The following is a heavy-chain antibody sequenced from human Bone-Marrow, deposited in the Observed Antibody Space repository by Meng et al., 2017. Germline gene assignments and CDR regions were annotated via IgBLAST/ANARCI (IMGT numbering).Heavy chain of an antibody. D-gene: IGHD7-27*01. CDR2: ISYDGSNK. CDR1: GFTFSSYG. CDR3: AKDIGALGTVDY. J-gene: IGHJ4*02. Sequence: QVQLVESGGGVVQPGRFLRLSCAASGFTFSSYGMHWVRQAPGKGLEWVAVISYDGSNKYHADSVKGRFTISRDNSKNTLYLQMNRLRAEDTAVYYCAKDIGALGTVDYWGQGTLVTVSS. V-gene: IGHV3-30*18.